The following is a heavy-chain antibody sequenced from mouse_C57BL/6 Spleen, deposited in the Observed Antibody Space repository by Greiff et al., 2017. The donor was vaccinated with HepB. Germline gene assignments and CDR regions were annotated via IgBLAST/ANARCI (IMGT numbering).Heavy chain of an antibody. D-gene: IGHD1-1*01. CDR2: IYPGDGDT. CDR1: GYAFSSYW. Sequence: VKLVESGAELVKPGASVKISCKASGYAFSSYWMNWVKQRPGKGLEWIGQIYPGDGDTNYNGKFKGKATLTADKSSSTAYMQLSSLTSEDSAVYFCARDYGSSYNLYFDYWGQGTLVTVSA. J-gene: IGHJ3*01. V-gene: IGHV1-80*01. CDR3: ARDYGSSYNLYFDY.